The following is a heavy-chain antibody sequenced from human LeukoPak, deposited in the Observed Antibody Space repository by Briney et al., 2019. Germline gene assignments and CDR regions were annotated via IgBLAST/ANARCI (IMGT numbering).Heavy chain of an antibody. D-gene: IGHD6-19*01. Sequence: SETLSLTCTVSGGSIGSSSYYWGWIRQPPGKGLEWIGSIYYSGSTYYNPSLKSRVTISVDTSKNQFSLKLSSVTAADTAVYYCARRSLLYSSGFDYWGQGTLVTVSS. J-gene: IGHJ4*02. CDR1: GGSIGSSSYY. V-gene: IGHV4-39*01. CDR3: ARRSLLYSSGFDY. CDR2: IYYSGST.